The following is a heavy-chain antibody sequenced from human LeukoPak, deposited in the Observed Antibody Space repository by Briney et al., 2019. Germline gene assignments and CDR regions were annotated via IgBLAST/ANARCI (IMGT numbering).Heavy chain of an antibody. D-gene: IGHD3-22*01. J-gene: IGHJ1*01. CDR3: ASLVVITLGAEYFQH. V-gene: IGHV4-4*07. CDR2: IYTSGST. Sequence: SETLSLTCTVSGGSISSYYWSWIRQPAGKGLEWIGRIYTSGSTNYNPSLKSRVTMSVDTSKNQFSLKLSSVTAADTAVYYYASLVVITLGAEYFQHWGQGTLVTVSS. CDR1: GGSISSYY.